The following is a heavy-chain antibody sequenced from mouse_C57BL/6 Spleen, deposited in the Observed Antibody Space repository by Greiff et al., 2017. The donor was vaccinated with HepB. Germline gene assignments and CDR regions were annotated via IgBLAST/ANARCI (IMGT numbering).Heavy chain of an antibody. D-gene: IGHD3-2*02. CDR2: ISSGGSYT. V-gene: IGHV5-6*01. J-gene: IGHJ4*01. Sequence: EVQVVESGGDLVKPGGSLKLSCAASGFTFSSYGMSWVRQTPDKRLEWVATISSGGSYTYYPDSVKGRFTISRDNAKNTLYLQMSSLKSEDTAMYYCARRAAQATSMDYWGQGTSVTVSS. CDR1: GFTFSSYG. CDR3: ARRAAQATSMDY.